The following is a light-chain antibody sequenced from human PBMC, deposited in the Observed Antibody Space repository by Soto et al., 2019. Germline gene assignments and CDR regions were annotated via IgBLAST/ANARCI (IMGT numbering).Light chain of an antibody. CDR3: QQYGGSVPWT. CDR2: DVS. V-gene: IGKV3-11*01. Sequence: EFVLTQSPATLSLSPGERATLSCRASHSVTTYLAWYQQKPGQAPRLLIYDVSNRATGIPARFSGSGSGTDFTLTITRLEPEDFAVYYCQQYGGSVPWTFGQGTKVEI. CDR1: HSVTTY. J-gene: IGKJ1*01.